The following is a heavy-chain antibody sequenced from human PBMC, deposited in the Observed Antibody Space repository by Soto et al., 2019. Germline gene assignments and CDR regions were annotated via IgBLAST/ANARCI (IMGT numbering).Heavy chain of an antibody. CDR1: GFTFNTYW. CDR3: VRDWSYAFDM. CDR2: INSDGSTT. J-gene: IGHJ3*02. V-gene: IGHV3-74*01. Sequence: EVQVVESVGGLVQPGGSLRLSCAASGFTFNTYWMHWVRQAPGKGLVWISHINSDGSTTTYADSVKGRFTVSRDNAKNTLYLQMNSLRAEDTAVYYCVRDWSYAFDMWGQGTMVTVSS.